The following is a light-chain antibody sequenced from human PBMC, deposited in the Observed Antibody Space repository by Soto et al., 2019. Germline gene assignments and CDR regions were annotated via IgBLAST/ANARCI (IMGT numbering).Light chain of an antibody. CDR2: CAS. CDR3: QQFNAYPLT. CDR1: QGISDY. J-gene: IGKJ4*01. Sequence: DLQLTQSPSFLSASVGDRVTISCRASQGISDYLAWYQQKPGKAPKLLIYCASTLQSGVPSRFSGSASGTEFTLTISSLQPEDFATYFCQQFNAYPLTFGGGTKLEIK. V-gene: IGKV1-9*01.